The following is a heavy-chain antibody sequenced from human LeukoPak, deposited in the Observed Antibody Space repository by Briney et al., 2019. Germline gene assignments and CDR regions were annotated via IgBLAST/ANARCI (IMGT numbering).Heavy chain of an antibody. CDR3: ARDSDYYDSRGSLGAY. V-gene: IGHV3-53*01. Sequence: AGGPLRLSCAASGFTVSSNYMSWVRQAPGKGLEWVSVIYSGGSTYYADSVKGRFTISRDNSKNTLYLQMNSLRAEDTAVYYCARDSDYYDSRGSLGAYWGQGTLVTVSS. CDR2: IYSGGST. D-gene: IGHD3-22*01. CDR1: GFTVSSNY. J-gene: IGHJ4*02.